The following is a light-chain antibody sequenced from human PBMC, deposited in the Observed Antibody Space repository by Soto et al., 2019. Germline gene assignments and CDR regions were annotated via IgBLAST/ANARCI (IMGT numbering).Light chain of an antibody. CDR1: QSISRY. Sequence: EIQMTQSPSSLSASVGDRVTITCRASQSISRYLNWYQQKPEEAPKLLICGASSLQSGVPSWFSGSGSGTDFTLTIISLQPEDFATYYCQQTYSTPRTFGQGTKVELK. CDR2: GAS. V-gene: IGKV1-39*01. J-gene: IGKJ1*01. CDR3: QQTYSTPRT.